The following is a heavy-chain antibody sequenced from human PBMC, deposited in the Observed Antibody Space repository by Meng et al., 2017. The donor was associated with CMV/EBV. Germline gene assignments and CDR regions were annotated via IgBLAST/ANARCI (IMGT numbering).Heavy chain of an antibody. V-gene: IGHV1-24*01. J-gene: IGHJ4*02. CDR3: ARDGVSIVGATTVDD. CDR1: GYTLTELS. CDR2: FDPEDGET. D-gene: IGHD1-26*01. Sequence: ASVKVSCKVAGYTLTELSMHWVRQAPGKGLEWMGGFDPEDGETIYAQKVQGRVTMTEDTSTDAAYMELSSLRSEDTAVYYCARDGVSIVGATTVDDWGQGTLVTVSS.